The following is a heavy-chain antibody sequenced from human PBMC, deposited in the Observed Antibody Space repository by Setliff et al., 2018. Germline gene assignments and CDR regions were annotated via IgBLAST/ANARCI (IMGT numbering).Heavy chain of an antibody. D-gene: IGHD3-3*01. CDR3: ARHGLQFLEWLSAFDY. Sequence: SETLSLTCTVSGGSITSSSYYWGWVRQPPGKGLEWIGTIFWSGTTYYNPSLNSRGTISVDTSKNQFSLKLTSVTAADTAVYYCARHGLQFLEWLSAFDYWG. V-gene: IGHV4-39*01. CDR2: IFWSGTT. J-gene: IGHJ4*01. CDR1: GGSITSSSYY.